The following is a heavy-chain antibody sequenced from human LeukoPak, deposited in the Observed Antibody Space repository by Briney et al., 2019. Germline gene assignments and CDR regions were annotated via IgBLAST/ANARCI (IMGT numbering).Heavy chain of an antibody. CDR2: ISSNGGST. D-gene: IGHD3-10*01. V-gene: IGHV3-64*01. CDR1: GFTFSSYA. J-gene: IGHJ6*03. CDR3: ARDPDGSGLGYMDV. Sequence: PGGSLRLSCAASGFTFSSYAMHWVRQAPGKGLEYVSAISSNGGSTYYANSVKGRFTISRDNSKNTLYLQMGSLRAEDMAVYYCARDPDGSGLGYMDVWGKGTTVTVSS.